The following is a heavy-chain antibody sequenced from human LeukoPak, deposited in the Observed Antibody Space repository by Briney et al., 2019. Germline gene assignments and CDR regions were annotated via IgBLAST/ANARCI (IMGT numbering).Heavy chain of an antibody. CDR2: IYSGGST. J-gene: IGHJ4*02. D-gene: IGHD6-19*01. V-gene: IGHV3-66*01. Sequence: PGGSLRLSCAASGFTVSSNYMSWVRQAPGKGLEWVSVIYSGGSTYYADSVKGRFTISRDNSKNTLYLQMNSLRAEDTAVYYCARDRDSGWYPHFDYWGQGTLVTVSS. CDR3: ARDRDSGWYPHFDY. CDR1: GFTVSSNY.